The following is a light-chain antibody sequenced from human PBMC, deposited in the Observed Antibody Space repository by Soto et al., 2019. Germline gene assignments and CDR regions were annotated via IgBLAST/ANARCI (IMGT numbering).Light chain of an antibody. J-gene: IGKJ1*01. Sequence: EIVLTQSPATLYLSPGERATLSCRASQSVSSYLAWYQQKPGQAPRLLIYDASNRTTGIPARFSGSGSGTAFSLTISILEPEDVAVYYCQQRNNWPWTFGQGTKVEI. CDR2: DAS. CDR1: QSVSSY. V-gene: IGKV3-11*01. CDR3: QQRNNWPWT.